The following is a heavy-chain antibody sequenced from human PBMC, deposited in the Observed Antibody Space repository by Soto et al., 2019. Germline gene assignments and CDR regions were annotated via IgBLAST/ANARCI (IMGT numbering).Heavy chain of an antibody. D-gene: IGHD2-15*01. CDR2: TYYRSKWYN. CDR3: ARVSARTRYCSGGSCYKDAFDI. CDR1: GDSVSSNSAA. Sequence: PSQTLSLTCAISGDSVSSNSAAWNWIRQSPSRGLEWLGRTYYRSKWYNDYAVSVKSRITINPDTSKNQFSLQLNSVTPEDTAVYYCARVSARTRYCSGGSCYKDAFDIWGQGTMVTVSS. J-gene: IGHJ3*02. V-gene: IGHV6-1*01.